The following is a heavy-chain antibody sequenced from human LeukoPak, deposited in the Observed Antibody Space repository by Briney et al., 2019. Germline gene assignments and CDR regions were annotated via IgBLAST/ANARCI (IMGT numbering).Heavy chain of an antibody. CDR1: GYPFSNYD. J-gene: IGHJ4*02. CDR3: ARDRSPRHYYDTSDYHGAADY. CDR2: MNPNSGNT. Sequence: ASVKVSCKASGYPFSNYDINWVRQAPGQGLEWMGWMNPNSGNTGYAQKFQGRVTITRNTSISTAYMELSSLRSDDTAVYYCARDRSPRHYYDTSDYHGAADYWGQGTLVTVSS. D-gene: IGHD3-22*01. V-gene: IGHV1-8*01.